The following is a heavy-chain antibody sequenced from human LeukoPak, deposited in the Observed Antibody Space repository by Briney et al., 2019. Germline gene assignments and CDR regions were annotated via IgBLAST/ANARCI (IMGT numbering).Heavy chain of an antibody. CDR1: GFSFSNYG. V-gene: IGHV3-23*01. D-gene: IGHD3-22*01. CDR2: ITGSGGGT. CDR3: ARAEDSSGYYVPNWFDP. J-gene: IGHJ5*02. Sequence: GGTLRLSCAASGFSFSNYGMGWVRQAPGKGLEWVSAITGSGGGTYFADSVKGRFTISRDNSKNTLYLQMNSLRAEDTAVYYCARAEDSSGYYVPNWFDPWGQGTLVTVSS.